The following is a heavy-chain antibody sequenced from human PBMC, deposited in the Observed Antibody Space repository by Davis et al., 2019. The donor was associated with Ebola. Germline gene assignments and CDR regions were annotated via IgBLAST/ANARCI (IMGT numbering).Heavy chain of an antibody. CDR3: AREDPINDSSGY. CDR1: GYTFTDYY. J-gene: IGHJ4*02. D-gene: IGHD3-22*01. Sequence: SVKVSCKASGYTFTDYYIHWVRQAPGQGLEWMGRIIPILGIANYAQKFQGRVTITADKSTSTAYMELSSLRSEDTAVYYCAREDPINDSSGYWGQGTLVTVSS. CDR2: IIPILGIA. V-gene: IGHV1-69*04.